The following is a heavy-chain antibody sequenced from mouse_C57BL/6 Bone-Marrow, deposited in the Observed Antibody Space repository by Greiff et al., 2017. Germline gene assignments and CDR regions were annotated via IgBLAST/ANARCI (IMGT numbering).Heavy chain of an antibody. V-gene: IGHV1-77*01. D-gene: IGHD1-1*01. CDR2: IGPGSGST. J-gene: IGHJ2*01. CDR1: GYTFTDYY. CDR3: ARDALYYYGSILYFDY. Sequence: QVQLQQSGAELVKPGASVKISCKASGYTFTDYYINWVKQRPGQGLEWIGKIGPGSGSTYYNEKFKGKATLPADKSSSPAYMPLSSLTSEDSAVYCCARDALYYYGSILYFDYWGQGTTLTVSS.